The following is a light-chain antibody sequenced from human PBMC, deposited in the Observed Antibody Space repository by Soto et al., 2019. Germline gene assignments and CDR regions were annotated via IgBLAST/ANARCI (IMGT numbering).Light chain of an antibody. CDR1: QDISNY. Sequence: DIQMTQSPSSLSASVGDRVTITCQASQDISNYLNWYQQKPGKATKLLIYDASNLETGVPSRFSGSGSGTDFTFTISSLQPEDIATYYCQQYDNVPALTFGGGTKVDIK. CDR2: DAS. J-gene: IGKJ4*01. V-gene: IGKV1-33*01. CDR3: QQYDNVPALT.